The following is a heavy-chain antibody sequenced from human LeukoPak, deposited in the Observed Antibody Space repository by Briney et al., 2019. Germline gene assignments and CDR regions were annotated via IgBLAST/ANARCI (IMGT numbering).Heavy chain of an antibody. Sequence: GASVKVSCKASGGTFSSYAISWVRQAPGQGLEWMGWINPNSGGTNYAQKFQGRVTMTRDTSISTAYMELSRLRSGDTAVYYCARVQIWVFGEFDYWGQGTLVTVSS. CDR1: GGTFSSYA. CDR2: INPNSGGT. V-gene: IGHV1-2*02. J-gene: IGHJ4*02. CDR3: ARVQIWVFGEFDY. D-gene: IGHD3-3*01.